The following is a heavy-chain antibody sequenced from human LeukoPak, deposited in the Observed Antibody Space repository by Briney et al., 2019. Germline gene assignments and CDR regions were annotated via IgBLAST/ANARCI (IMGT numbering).Heavy chain of an antibody. CDR2: IGGSGLTA. CDR1: GFTFSSYA. J-gene: IGHJ4*02. Sequence: GGPLKLSCEASGFTFSSYAMRWVRQSPGKGLEWVSLIGGSGLTAYYADSVKGRFTISRDNSKNTLYLQMNSLRAEDTAVYYCARGYESGEWGQGTLVTVSS. D-gene: IGHD5-12*01. CDR3: ARGYESGE. V-gene: IGHV3-23*01.